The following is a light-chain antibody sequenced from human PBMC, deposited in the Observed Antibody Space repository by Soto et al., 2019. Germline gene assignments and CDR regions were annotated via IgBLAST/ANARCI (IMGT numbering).Light chain of an antibody. J-gene: IGKJ1*01. CDR2: GAS. V-gene: IGKV3-15*01. Sequence: EIVMTQSPATLSVSPGERATLSCRASQSVSSKLAWYQQKPGQGPRLLIYGASTRATGIPARFSGSGSGTEFILIISSLQKEDVAVYYYQHHCTWLWTFGQGTKVEIK. CDR1: QSVSSK. CDR3: QHHCTWLWT.